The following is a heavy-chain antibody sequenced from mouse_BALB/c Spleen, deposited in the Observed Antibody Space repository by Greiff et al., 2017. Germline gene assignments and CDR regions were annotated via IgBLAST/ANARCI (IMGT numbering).Heavy chain of an antibody. CDR1: GFSLTNSG. J-gene: IGHJ2*01. D-gene: IGHD2-1*01. V-gene: IGHV2-6-6*01. CDR2: IWGDGST. Sequence: VQLQESGPGLVAPSQSLSITCTVSGFSLTNSGVHWVRQSPGKGLEWLGDIWGDGSTNYNSAFKSRLSISKDNSKSKVFLKMNSLQTDDTARYYCAHYYGNCFDYWGQGTTLTVSS. CDR3: AHYYGNCFDY.